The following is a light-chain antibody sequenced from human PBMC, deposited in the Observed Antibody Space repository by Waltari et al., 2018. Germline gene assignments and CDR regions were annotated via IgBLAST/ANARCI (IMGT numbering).Light chain of an antibody. CDR2: KAS. J-gene: IGKJ1*01. CDR3: QQYTGPWT. V-gene: IGKV1-5*03. CDR1: QSISTW. Sequence: DIQMTQSPSTLSASVGDRVTITCRASQSISTWLAWYQQKPGKAPKLLIYKASRLEGGVPSRFSGRGSGTEFTLTISSLQPDDFATYYCQQYTGPWTFGQGTKVEIK.